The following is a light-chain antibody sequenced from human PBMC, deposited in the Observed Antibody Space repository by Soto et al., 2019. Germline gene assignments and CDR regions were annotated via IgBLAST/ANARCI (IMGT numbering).Light chain of an antibody. J-gene: IGKJ5*01. CDR3: HQRQYWPPIT. CDR2: GAS. Sequence: EILLTQSPGTLSLSPGERATLSCRASQSVSSSYLAWYQQKPGPAPRLLIYGASSRATGIPDRFSGSGSGTDFTLTISRLEPEDFAVYYCHQRQYWPPITFGQGTRLEIK. CDR1: QSVSSSY. V-gene: IGKV3D-20*02.